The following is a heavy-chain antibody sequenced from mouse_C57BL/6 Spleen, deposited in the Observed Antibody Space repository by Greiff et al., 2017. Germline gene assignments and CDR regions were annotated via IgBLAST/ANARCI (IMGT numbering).Heavy chain of an antibody. D-gene: IGHD2-1*01. Sequence: EVQLVESGGGLVKPGGSLKLSCAASGFTFSSYAMSWVRQTPEKRLEWVATISDGGSYTYYPDNVKGRFTISRDNAKNNLYLQMSHLKSEDTAMYYCARERGDGNYDYYAMDYWGQGTSVTVSS. V-gene: IGHV5-4*01. J-gene: IGHJ4*01. CDR2: ISDGGSYT. CDR1: GFTFSSYA. CDR3: ARERGDGNYDYYAMDY.